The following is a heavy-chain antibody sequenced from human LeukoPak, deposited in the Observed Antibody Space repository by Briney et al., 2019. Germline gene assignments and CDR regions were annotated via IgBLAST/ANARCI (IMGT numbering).Heavy chain of an antibody. CDR1: GGSISSYY. J-gene: IGHJ4*02. D-gene: IGHD3-3*01. Sequence: PSETLSLTCTVSGGSISSYYWSWIRQPPGKGLEWIGYIYYSGSTNYNPSLKSRVTISVDTSKNQFSLKLSSVTAADTAAYYCARDVGAPYYDFWSGYGAYFDYWGQGTLVTVSS. CDR2: IYYSGST. V-gene: IGHV4-59*01. CDR3: ARDVGAPYYDFWSGYGAYFDY.